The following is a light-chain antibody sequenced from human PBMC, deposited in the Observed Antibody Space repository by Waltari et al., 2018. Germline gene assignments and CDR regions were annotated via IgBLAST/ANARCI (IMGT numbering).Light chain of an antibody. CDR3: QQTNNWPLT. V-gene: IGKV3-11*01. J-gene: IGKJ4*01. Sequence: SCRASQSVLTHLAWDQHKPGQAPRLLIYGSSNRATNIPARFSGSGSGTDFTLTISSLEPEDFADYYCQQTNNWPLTFGGGTKVDIK. CDR1: QSVLTH. CDR2: GSS.